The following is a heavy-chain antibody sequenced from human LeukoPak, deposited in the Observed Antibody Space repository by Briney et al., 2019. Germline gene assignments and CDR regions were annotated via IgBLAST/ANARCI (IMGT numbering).Heavy chain of an antibody. V-gene: IGHV3-30*18. J-gene: IGHJ1*01. CDR1: GFTFSSYG. CDR2: ISYDGSNK. D-gene: IGHD3-22*01. Sequence: GGSLRLSCAASGFTFSSYGMHWVRQAPGKGLEWVAVISYDGSNKYYADSVKGRFTISRDNSKNTLYLQMNSLRAEDTAVYYCAKVGLYYDSSGYFQHWGQGTLDTVSS. CDR3: AKVGLYYDSSGYFQH.